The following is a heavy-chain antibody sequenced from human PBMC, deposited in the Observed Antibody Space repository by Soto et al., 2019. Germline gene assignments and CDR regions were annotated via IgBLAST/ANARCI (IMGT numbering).Heavy chain of an antibody. CDR3: AGLSGTFCFPVY. Sequence: QVQLQESGPRLVEASQTLSLTCTVSNASITSSGYYWSWVRQPPGKRLEWIGYIYHSGSTFSSPPSLSRLTLSVNTSRTQFALTLHSVTAADTAVYGGAGLSGTFCFPVYWGQATLVTVSS. J-gene: IGHJ4*01. V-gene: IGHV4-31*03. CDR1: NASITSSGYY. CDR2: IYHSGST. D-gene: IGHD3-3*01.